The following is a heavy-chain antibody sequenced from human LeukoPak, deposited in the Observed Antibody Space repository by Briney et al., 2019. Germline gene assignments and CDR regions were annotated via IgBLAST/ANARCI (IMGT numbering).Heavy chain of an antibody. CDR2: IYHSGST. Sequence: SETLSLTCTVSGYSISSGYYWGWIRQPPGKGLVWIGSIYHSGSTYYNPSLKSRVTISVDTSKNQFSLKLSSVTAADTAVYYCARDFLAAGRWGQGTLVTVSS. V-gene: IGHV4-38-2*02. CDR1: GYSISSGYY. D-gene: IGHD6-13*01. CDR3: ARDFLAAGR. J-gene: IGHJ4*02.